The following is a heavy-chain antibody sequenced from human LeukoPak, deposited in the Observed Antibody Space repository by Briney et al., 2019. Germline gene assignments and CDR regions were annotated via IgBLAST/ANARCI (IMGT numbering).Heavy chain of an antibody. CDR3: ASGSYGYGLFDY. Sequence: ASVKVSCKASGYSFISYRITWVRQAPGQGLEWMGWISVYNGNTNYAQKFQGRVTMTRDTSISTAYMELSRLRSDDTAVYYCASGSYGYGLFDYWGQGTLVTVSS. CDR1: GYSFISYR. D-gene: IGHD5-18*01. J-gene: IGHJ4*02. V-gene: IGHV1-18*04. CDR2: ISVYNGNT.